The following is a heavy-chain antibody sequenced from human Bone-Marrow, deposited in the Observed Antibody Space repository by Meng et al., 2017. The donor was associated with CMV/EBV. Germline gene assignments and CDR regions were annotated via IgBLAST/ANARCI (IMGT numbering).Heavy chain of an antibody. J-gene: IGHJ4*02. CDR3: AKDSKGLQFLEWFSNPGPIDY. Sequence: GSLRLSCAVSGFTPSSYGMHWVRQAPGKGLEWVAFIRYDGSNKYYADSVKGRFNISRDNSKNTLYLQMNSLRAEETAVYYCAKDSKGLQFLEWFSNPGPIDYWGQGTLVTVSS. V-gene: IGHV3-30*02. CDR2: IRYDGSNK. CDR1: GFTPSSYG. D-gene: IGHD3-3*01.